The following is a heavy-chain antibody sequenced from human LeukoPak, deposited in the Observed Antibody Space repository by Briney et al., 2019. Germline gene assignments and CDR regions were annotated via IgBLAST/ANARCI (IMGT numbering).Heavy chain of an antibody. CDR1: GGSLRSSSYY. CDR2: TYYSGST. V-gene: IGHV4-39*01. D-gene: IGHD3-3*01. CDR3: ASAGSGWVDY. J-gene: IGHJ4*02. Sequence: SETLSLTCTVSGGSLRSSSYYGGWVRQPPGEGLEWIGSTYYSGSTYYNPSLESRVTISVDTSKNQFSLKLSSVTAAYMSVYYCASAGSGWVDYWGQGTLVTVSS.